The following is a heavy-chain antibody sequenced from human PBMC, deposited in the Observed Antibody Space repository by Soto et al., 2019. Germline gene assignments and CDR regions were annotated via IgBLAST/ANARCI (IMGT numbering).Heavy chain of an antibody. Sequence: QLQLQESGPGLVKPSETLSLTCSVSGDSINSDKYYWGWIRQPPGKGLEWIGSIYFRGNTYYNPSHQPPVTIALDKSKGQFSLQLNSVAAADAAVYFCARLEGLATISYYFDFWCQGALGTVSS. J-gene: IGHJ4*02. CDR3: ARLEGLATISYYFDF. CDR2: IYFRGNT. V-gene: IGHV4-39*01. D-gene: IGHD5-12*01. CDR1: GDSINSDKYY.